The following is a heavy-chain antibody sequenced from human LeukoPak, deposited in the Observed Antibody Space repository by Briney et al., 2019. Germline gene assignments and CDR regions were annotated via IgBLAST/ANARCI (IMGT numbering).Heavy chain of an antibody. J-gene: IGHJ4*02. Sequence: TSETLSLTCTVSGGSISSYYWSWIRQPPGKGLEWIGYIYYSGSTNYNPSLKSRVSISVDTSKNQFSLNLSSVTAADTAVYYCATEIQNIAGRVYWGQGTLVTVSS. D-gene: IGHD6-6*01. CDR3: ATEIQNIAGRVY. CDR2: IYYSGST. CDR1: GGSISSYY. V-gene: IGHV4-59*08.